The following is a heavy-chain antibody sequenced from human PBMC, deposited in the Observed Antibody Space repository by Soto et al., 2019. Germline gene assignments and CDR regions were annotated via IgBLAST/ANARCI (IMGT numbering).Heavy chain of an antibody. CDR2: ISWNSQSI. CDR1: GFTFDDYA. D-gene: IGHD2-15*01. Sequence: EVQLVESGGGLVQPGTSLRLSCATSGFTFDDYAMHWVRQAPGKGLEWVSGISWNSQSIGYADSVKGRFTISRDYAKKSLFLHVSSLRPEDTAVYFCAKAAGLRYLDSWGQGTLVTVSS. V-gene: IGHV3-9*01. J-gene: IGHJ5*01. CDR3: AKAAGLRYLDS.